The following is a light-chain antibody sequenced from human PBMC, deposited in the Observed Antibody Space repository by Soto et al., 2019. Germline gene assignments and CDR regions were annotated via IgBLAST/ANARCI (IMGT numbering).Light chain of an antibody. Sequence: IQLTQSPSSLSASVGDRVTLTCRASQGISPYLAWYQQNPGKAPKLLIYAASTLQSGVPSRFSGSGSGTDFTLTIDSLQPEDIATYYCQQLNAYPITLGQGTRLEIK. CDR1: QGISPY. CDR3: QQLNAYPIT. J-gene: IGKJ5*01. V-gene: IGKV1-9*01. CDR2: AAS.